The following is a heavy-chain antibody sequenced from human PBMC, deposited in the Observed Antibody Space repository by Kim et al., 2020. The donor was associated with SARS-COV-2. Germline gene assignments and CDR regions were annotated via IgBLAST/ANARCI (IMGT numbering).Heavy chain of an antibody. Sequence: GGSLRLSCAASGFTFSSYGMHWVRQAPGKGLEWVAVIWYDGSNKYYADSVKGRFTISRDNSKNTLYLQMNSLRAEDTAVYYCARDRWEVPAAIFFRYYYSGMDVWGQGTTVTVSS. CDR2: IWYDGSNK. V-gene: IGHV3-33*01. D-gene: IGHD2-2*01. CDR3: ARDRWEVPAAIFFRYYYSGMDV. J-gene: IGHJ6*02. CDR1: GFTFSSYG.